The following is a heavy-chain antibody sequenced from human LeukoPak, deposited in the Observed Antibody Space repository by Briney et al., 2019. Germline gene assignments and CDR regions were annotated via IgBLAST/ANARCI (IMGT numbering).Heavy chain of an antibody. J-gene: IGHJ4*02. CDR1: GGSISSGDYY. D-gene: IGHD6-13*01. V-gene: IGHV4-30-4*01. CDR3: ARGGLGYSNSWYAVSFDY. Sequence: PSETLSLTCTVSGGSISSGDYYWSWIRQPPGKGLEWIGYIYYSGSTYYNPSLKSRVTISVDTSKNHFSLKLSSVTAADTAVYYCARGGLGYSNSWYAVSFDYWGQGTLVTVSS. CDR2: IYYSGST.